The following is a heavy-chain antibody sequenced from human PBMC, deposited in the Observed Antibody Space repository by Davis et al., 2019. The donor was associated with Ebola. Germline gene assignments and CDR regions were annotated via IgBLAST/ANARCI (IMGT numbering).Heavy chain of an antibody. CDR2: IYTGDSDT. CDR1: GNSFTSHW. Sequence: GESLKISCKDSGNSFTSHWIGWVRQMPGKGLEWMGLIYTGDSDTRYSPSFRGQVTISADKSTKTAFLQWSSLKASDTGIYYCASLRRTITGMDDAFDIWGRGTMVTVSS. CDR3: ASLRRTITGMDDAFDI. V-gene: IGHV5-51*01. D-gene: IGHD7-27*01. J-gene: IGHJ3*02.